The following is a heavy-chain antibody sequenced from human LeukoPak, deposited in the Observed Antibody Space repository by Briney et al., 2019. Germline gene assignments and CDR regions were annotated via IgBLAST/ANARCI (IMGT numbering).Heavy chain of an antibody. CDR2: IWYDGSNK. J-gene: IGHJ3*02. V-gene: IGHV3-33*06. Sequence: GRSLRLSCAASGFTFSSYGMHWVRQAPGKGLEWVAVIWYDGSNKYYADSVKGRFTISRDNSKNTLYLQMNSLRAEDTAVYYCAKMKASGYDYDAFDIRGQGTMDTVSS. CDR3: AKMKASGYDYDAFDI. D-gene: IGHD5-12*01. CDR1: GFTFSSYG.